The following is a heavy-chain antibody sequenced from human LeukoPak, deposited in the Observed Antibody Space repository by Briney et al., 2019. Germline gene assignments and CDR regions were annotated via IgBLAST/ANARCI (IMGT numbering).Heavy chain of an antibody. Sequence: SVKVSCKASGGTFSSYAISWVRQAPGQGLEWMGGIIPIFGTTNYAQKFQGRVTITADESTNTAYMELSSLRSEDTAVYYCARASSYDSSGYEIGYYDYWGQGTLVIVSS. J-gene: IGHJ4*02. CDR3: ARASSYDSSGYEIGYYDY. CDR1: GGTFSSYA. D-gene: IGHD3-22*01. V-gene: IGHV1-69*01. CDR2: IIPIFGTT.